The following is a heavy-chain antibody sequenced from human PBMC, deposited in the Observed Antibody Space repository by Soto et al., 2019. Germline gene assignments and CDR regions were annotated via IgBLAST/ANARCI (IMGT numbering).Heavy chain of an antibody. Sequence: QVQLQESGPGLVKPSETLSLTCTVSDGSISSHYWSWIRQSPGKGLEWIGYIYYSGSTSYNPSLKSRVTISVDTSKTQFSLKLRSVTAADTAVYYCARSLRHYHSFDYWGQGTLVTVSS. J-gene: IGHJ4*02. V-gene: IGHV4-59*11. CDR2: IYYSGST. CDR3: ARSLRHYHSFDY. D-gene: IGHD3-3*01. CDR1: DGSISSHY.